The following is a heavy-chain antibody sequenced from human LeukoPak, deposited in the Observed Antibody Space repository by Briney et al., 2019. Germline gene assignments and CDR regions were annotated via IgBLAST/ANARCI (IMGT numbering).Heavy chain of an antibody. V-gene: IGHV3-74*01. CDR3: ARTEGTVAYDS. CDR2: INSDGSGT. Sequence: GGSLRLSCAASGFTFSNYWTHWVRQAPGKGLVWVSRINSDGSGTTYADSVRGRFTISRDNAKNTLYLQVNSLRAEDTAVYYYARTEGTVAYDSWGQGTLVTVSS. J-gene: IGHJ5*01. CDR1: GFTFSNYW. D-gene: IGHD4-23*01.